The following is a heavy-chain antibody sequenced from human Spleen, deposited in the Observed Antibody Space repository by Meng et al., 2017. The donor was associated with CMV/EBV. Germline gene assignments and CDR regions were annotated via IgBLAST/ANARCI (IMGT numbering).Heavy chain of an antibody. CDR1: GGSFSGYY. CDR2: INHSGST. CDR3: AREDYGDHAQDY. Sequence: SETLSLTCAVYGGSFSGYYWSWIRQPPGKGLEWIGEINHSGSTNYNPSLKSRVTISVDTSKNQFSLKLSSVTAADTAVYYCAREDYGDHAQDYWGQGTLVTVSS. J-gene: IGHJ4*02. D-gene: IGHD4-17*01. V-gene: IGHV4-34*01.